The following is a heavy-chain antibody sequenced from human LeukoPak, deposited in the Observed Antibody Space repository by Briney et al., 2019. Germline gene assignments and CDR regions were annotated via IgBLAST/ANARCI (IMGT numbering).Heavy chain of an antibody. V-gene: IGHV3-53*01. J-gene: IGHJ6*02. Sequence: GALRLSCAASGFTVSSNYMSWVRQAPGKGLEWVSVIYSGGSTYYADSVKGRFTISRDNAKNSLYLQMNSLRAEDTAVYYCARDWYGMDVWGQGTTVTVSS. D-gene: IGHD6-13*01. CDR1: GFTVSSNY. CDR3: ARDWYGMDV. CDR2: IYSGGST.